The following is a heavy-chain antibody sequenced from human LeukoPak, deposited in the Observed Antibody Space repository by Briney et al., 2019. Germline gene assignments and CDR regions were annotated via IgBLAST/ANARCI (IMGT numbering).Heavy chain of an antibody. V-gene: IGHV1-24*01. CDR2: FDPEDGET. CDR3: ATDLGPVDRYNPPMGAFDI. D-gene: IGHD2-21*02. CDR1: GYTFTSYD. J-gene: IGHJ3*02. Sequence: ASVKVSCTASGYTFTSYDINWVRQAPGKGLEWMGGFDPEDGETIYAQKFQGRVTMTEDTSTDTAYMELSSLRSEDTAVYYCATDLGPVDRYNPPMGAFDIWGQGTMVTVSS.